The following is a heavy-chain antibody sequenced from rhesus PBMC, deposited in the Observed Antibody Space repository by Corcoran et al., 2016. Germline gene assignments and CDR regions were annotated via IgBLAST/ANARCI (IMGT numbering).Heavy chain of an antibody. J-gene: IGHJ6*01. CDR3: ARGDSHYSGLDS. CDR1: GGSISSNY. CDR2: IRSGGST. V-gene: IGHV4-160*01. Sequence: QVQLQQWGEGLVKLSETLYLTCAVYGGSISSNYWSWIRQPPGKGLEWIGRIRSGGSTNYNPSLKSRVTISIDTSKTQFSLRLSSVTAADTAVFYCARGDSHYSGLDSWGQGVVVTVSS. D-gene: IGHD4-23*01.